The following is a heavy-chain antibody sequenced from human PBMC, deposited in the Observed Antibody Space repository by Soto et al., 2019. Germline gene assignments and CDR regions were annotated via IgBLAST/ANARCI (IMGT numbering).Heavy chain of an antibody. V-gene: IGHV3-21*01. CDR3: ARDGGAYYDFWSGPMGYYYYGMDV. CDR2: ISSSSSYI. J-gene: IGHJ6*02. Sequence: GGSLRLSCAASGFTFSSYSMNWVRQAPGKGLEWVSSISSSSSYIYYADSVKGRFTISRDNAKNSLYLQMNSLRAEDTAVYYCARDGGAYYDFWSGPMGYYYYGMDVWGQGTTVTVSS. D-gene: IGHD3-3*01. CDR1: GFTFSSYS.